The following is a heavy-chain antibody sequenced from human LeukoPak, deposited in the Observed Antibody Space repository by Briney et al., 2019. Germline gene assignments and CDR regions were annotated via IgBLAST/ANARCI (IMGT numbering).Heavy chain of an antibody. D-gene: IGHD3-10*01. J-gene: IGHJ3*02. CDR3: ARGGTVVRGADDAFDI. V-gene: IGHV1-2*02. CDR2: INPNSGVT. Sequence: GASVKVSCKASGYTXTDYYLHGVRQAPGQGLEWMGWINPNSGVTKYAENFQGRVPMTRDTSISTVYMDLTRLRSDDTAVYSCARGGTVVRGADDAFDIWGQGTMVTVSS. CDR1: GYTXTDYY.